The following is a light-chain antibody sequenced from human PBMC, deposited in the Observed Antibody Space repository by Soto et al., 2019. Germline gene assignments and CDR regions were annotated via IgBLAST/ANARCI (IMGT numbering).Light chain of an antibody. CDR3: QTWGTGVV. Sequence: QSVLTQSPSASASLGASVKLTCTRSSGHSSYAIAWHQQQPEKGPRYLMKLNSDGSHSKGDGIPDRFSGSSSGAERYLTISSLQSEDEADYYCQTWGTGVVFGGGTKLTVL. CDR2: LNSDGSH. V-gene: IGLV4-69*01. CDR1: SGHSSYA. J-gene: IGLJ2*01.